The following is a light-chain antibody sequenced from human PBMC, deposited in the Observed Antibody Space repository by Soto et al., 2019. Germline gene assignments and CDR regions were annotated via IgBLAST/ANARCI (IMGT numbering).Light chain of an antibody. V-gene: IGLV2-14*01. CDR1: NSDVGGYDY. CDR3: SSYTSDSSYV. Sequence: QSVLTQPASVSGSPGQSITIPCTGTNSDVGGYDYVSWYQQHPGKAPQLMIYAVSNRPSGVSNRFSASKSGNTASLFISGLQAEDEADYYCSSYTSDSSYVFGSGTKVTVL. CDR2: AVS. J-gene: IGLJ1*01.